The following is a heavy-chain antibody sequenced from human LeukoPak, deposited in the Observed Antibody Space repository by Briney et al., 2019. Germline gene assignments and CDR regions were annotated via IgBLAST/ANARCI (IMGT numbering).Heavy chain of an antibody. J-gene: IGHJ6*03. Sequence: PSETLSLTCTVSGYSISSGYYWGWIRQPPGKRLEWIGSIYHSGSTYYNPSLKSRVTISLDTSKNQFSLKLSSVTAADTAVYYCARARRITIFGVVLNPYMDVWGKGTTVTVSS. V-gene: IGHV4-38-2*02. D-gene: IGHD3-3*01. CDR1: GYSISSGYY. CDR2: IYHSGST. CDR3: ARARRITIFGVVLNPYMDV.